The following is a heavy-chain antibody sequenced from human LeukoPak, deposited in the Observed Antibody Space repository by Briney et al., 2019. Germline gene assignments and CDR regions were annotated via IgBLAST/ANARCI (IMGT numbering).Heavy chain of an antibody. CDR1: GYTFTGYY. D-gene: IGHD3-3*01. Sequence: GASVKVSCKASGYTFTGYYMHWVRQAPGQGLEWMGWINPNSGGTNYAQKFQGRVTMTRDTSISTAYMELSRLRSDDTAVYYCARDRVTIFRVVIRGHDAFDIWGQGTMVTVSS. CDR3: ARDRVTIFRVVIRGHDAFDI. V-gene: IGHV1-2*02. CDR2: INPNSGGT. J-gene: IGHJ3*02.